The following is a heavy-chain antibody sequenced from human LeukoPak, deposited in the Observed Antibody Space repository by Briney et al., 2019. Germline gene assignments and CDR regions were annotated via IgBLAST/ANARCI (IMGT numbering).Heavy chain of an antibody. CDR2: ISSDSSYI. J-gene: IGHJ4*02. Sequence: GGSLRLSCAASGFTFSSYNMNWVRQAPGKGLEWVSSISSDSSYIYYADSVKGRFTISRDNAKNSLFLQMNSLRAEDTAVYYCARIRGYSYGYIDYWGQGTLVTVSS. CDR1: GFTFSSYN. V-gene: IGHV3-21*01. D-gene: IGHD5-18*01. CDR3: ARIRGYSYGYIDY.